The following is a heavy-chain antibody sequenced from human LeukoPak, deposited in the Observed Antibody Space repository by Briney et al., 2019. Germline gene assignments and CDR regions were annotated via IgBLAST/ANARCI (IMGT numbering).Heavy chain of an antibody. CDR3: ARELYYDILTGYSNWLDP. CDR2: INPNSGGT. Sequence: ASVKVSCKASGYTFTGYYMHWVRQAPGQGLEWMGWINPNSGGTNYAQKFQGRVTMTRDTSISTAYMELSRLRSDDTAVYYCARELYYDILTGYSNWLDPWGQGTLVTVSS. CDR1: GYTFTGYY. J-gene: IGHJ5*02. V-gene: IGHV1-2*02. D-gene: IGHD3-9*01.